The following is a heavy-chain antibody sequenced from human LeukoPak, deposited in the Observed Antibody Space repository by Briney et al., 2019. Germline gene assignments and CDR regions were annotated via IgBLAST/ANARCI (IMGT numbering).Heavy chain of an antibody. CDR3: AREGGGSYYGD. CDR2: INPNSGGT. J-gene: IGHJ4*02. Sequence: ASVKVSCKASGYTFTGYYMHWVRQAPGQGLEWMGWINPNSGGTYYAQKFQGRVTMTSDTSISTAYMELSRLRSDTTAVYYCAREGGGSYYGDWGQGTLVTVSS. V-gene: IGHV1-2*02. CDR1: GYTFTGYY. D-gene: IGHD1-26*01.